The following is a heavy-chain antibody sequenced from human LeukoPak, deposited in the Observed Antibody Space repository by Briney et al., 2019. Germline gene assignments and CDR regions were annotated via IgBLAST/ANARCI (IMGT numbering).Heavy chain of an antibody. Sequence: PGGSLRLSCAASGFTFSSYEMNWVRQAPGKGLEWVSYISSSDSTIYYADSVKGRFTISRDNAKNSLYLQMNSLRAEDTAVYYCARFVEMATISTPDMDVWGKGTTVTISS. D-gene: IGHD5-24*01. CDR1: GFTFSSYE. J-gene: IGHJ6*03. CDR2: ISSSDSTI. V-gene: IGHV3-48*03. CDR3: ARFVEMATISTPDMDV.